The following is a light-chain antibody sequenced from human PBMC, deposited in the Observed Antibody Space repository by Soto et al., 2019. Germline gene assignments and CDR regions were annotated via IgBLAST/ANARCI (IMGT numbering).Light chain of an antibody. CDR3: QHYDGSLWT. CDR2: AAS. Sequence: EIVLTQSPGTLSLSPGERATLSCRASQTVSSSFLAWYQQTPGQAPRLLIYAASSRATGIPDRFSGSGSGTDFTLTISRLEPEDFALFFCQHYDGSLWTFGQGTKVDIK. V-gene: IGKV3-20*01. J-gene: IGKJ1*01. CDR1: QTVSSSF.